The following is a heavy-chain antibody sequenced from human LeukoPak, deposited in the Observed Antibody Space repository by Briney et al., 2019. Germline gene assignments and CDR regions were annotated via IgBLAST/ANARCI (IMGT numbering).Heavy chain of an antibody. J-gene: IGHJ4*02. CDR1: GFTFSSFG. CDR2: ISYDGSNK. D-gene: IGHD6-13*01. CDR3: AKERYTTTWYDY. Sequence: GGSLRLSCAASGFTFSSFGMHWVRQAPGRGLEWVAVISYDGSNKYYGDSVKGRCTISRDNSKNTLDLHMSSLRGEDTAIYYCAKERYTTTWYDYWGQGTLVTVSS. V-gene: IGHV3-30*18.